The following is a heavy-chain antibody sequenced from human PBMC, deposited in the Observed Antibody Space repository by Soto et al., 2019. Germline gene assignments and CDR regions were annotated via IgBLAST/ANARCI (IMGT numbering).Heavy chain of an antibody. J-gene: IGHJ5*02. CDR3: ARVVVTAYNWFDP. V-gene: IGHV4-59*01. D-gene: IGHD2-21*02. CDR2: IYYSGST. Sequence: PSETLSPTCTVSGGSISSYYCSWLRQPPGKGLEWIGYIYYSGSTNYNPSLKSRVTISVDTSKNQFSLKLSSVTAADTAVYYCARVVVTAYNWFDPWGQGTLVTVS. CDR1: GGSISSYY.